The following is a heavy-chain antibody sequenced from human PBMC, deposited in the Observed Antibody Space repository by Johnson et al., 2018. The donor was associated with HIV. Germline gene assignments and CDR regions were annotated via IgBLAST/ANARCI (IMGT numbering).Heavy chain of an antibody. CDR2: TSYDGINK. J-gene: IGHJ3*02. D-gene: IGHD4-17*01. CDR3: ARGWVGSTVTTSAGAFDI. Sequence: QEQLVESGGGLVQPGGSLRLSCAASGLTFSDFAMHWVRQAPGKGLEWVAVTSYDGINKNYADSVKGRFTISRDNSKSTLYLQMNGLRAEDTAVYFCARGWVGSTVTTSAGAFDIWGQGTMVTVSS. CDR1: GLTFSDFA. V-gene: IGHV3-30-3*01.